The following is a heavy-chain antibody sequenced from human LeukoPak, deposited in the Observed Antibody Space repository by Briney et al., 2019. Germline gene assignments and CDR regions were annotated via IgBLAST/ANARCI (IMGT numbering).Heavy chain of an antibody. CDR1: GFTFSGSA. V-gene: IGHV3-73*01. CDR3: TSGGGWPDY. D-gene: IGHD6-19*01. Sequence: GGSLRLSCAASGFTFSGSAMHWVRQASGRGLEWVGRIRSKANSYATAYAASVKGRFTISRDDSKNTAYLQMNSLKTEDTAVYYCTSGGGWPDYWGQGTLVTVSS. CDR2: IRSKANSYAT. J-gene: IGHJ4*02.